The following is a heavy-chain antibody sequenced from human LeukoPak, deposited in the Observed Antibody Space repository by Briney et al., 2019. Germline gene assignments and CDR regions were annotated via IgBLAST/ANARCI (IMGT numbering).Heavy chain of an antibody. D-gene: IGHD6-19*01. CDR2: IYYSGST. CDR3: AGRIAVAGLMDAFDI. CDR1: GGSISSSSYY. V-gene: IGHV4-39*07. Sequence: KPSETLSLTCTVSGGSISSSSYYWGWIRQPPGKGLEWIGSIYYSGSTYYNPSLKSRVTISVDTSKKQFSLKLSSVTAADTAVYYCAGRIAVAGLMDAFDIWGQGTMVTVSS. J-gene: IGHJ3*02.